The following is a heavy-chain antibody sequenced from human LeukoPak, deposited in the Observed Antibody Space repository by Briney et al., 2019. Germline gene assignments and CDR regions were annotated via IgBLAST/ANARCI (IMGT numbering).Heavy chain of an antibody. Sequence: PSETLSLTCTVSGSSISSGHYWGWIRQPPGKGLEWIGNIYHSGRTYYNPSLKSRVTISVDTSKNQFSLKLSSVTAADTAVYYCARGDMYDTLRHYYMDVWGKGTTVTVSS. V-gene: IGHV4-38-2*02. CDR3: ARGDMYDTLRHYYMDV. CDR1: GSSISSGHY. D-gene: IGHD3-22*01. CDR2: IYHSGRT. J-gene: IGHJ6*03.